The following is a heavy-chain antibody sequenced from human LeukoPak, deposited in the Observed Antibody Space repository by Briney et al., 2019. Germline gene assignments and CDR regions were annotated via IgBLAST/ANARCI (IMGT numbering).Heavy chain of an antibody. D-gene: IGHD6-13*01. CDR3: ARVNLGGSSWYFDY. V-gene: IGHV4-61*08. CDR1: GGSISSGGYY. J-gene: IGHJ4*02. CDR2: IYSSGST. Sequence: PSETLSLTCTVSGGSISSGGYYWSWIRQPPGKGLEWIGYIYSSGSTNYSPSLKSRVTTSVDTSKNQFSLKLSSVTAADTAVYYCARVNLGGSSWYFDYWGQGTLVTVSS.